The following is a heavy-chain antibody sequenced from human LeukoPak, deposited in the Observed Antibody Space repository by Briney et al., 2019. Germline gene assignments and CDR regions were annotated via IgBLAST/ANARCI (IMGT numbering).Heavy chain of an antibody. CDR3: ARPYRSGWFGSFDI. D-gene: IGHD6-19*01. CDR2: IYYSGST. J-gene: IGHJ3*02. V-gene: IGHV4-59*08. CDR1: GGSLSSYY. Sequence: KTSETLSLTCTVSGGSLSSYYWSWIRQPPGKGLEWIGYIYYSGSTNYNLSLKSRVTISVDTSKNQFSLKLSSVTAADTAVYNCARPYRSGWFGSFDIWGQGTMVTVSS.